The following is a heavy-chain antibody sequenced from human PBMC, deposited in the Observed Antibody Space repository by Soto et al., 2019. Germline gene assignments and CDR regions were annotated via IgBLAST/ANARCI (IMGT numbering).Heavy chain of an antibody. J-gene: IGHJ5*02. CDR3: AEGGASYKNWFDP. V-gene: IGHV1-69*06. CDR1: GGTFSSYA. CDR2: IIPIFGTA. Sequence: KVSCKASGGTFSSYAISWVRQAPGQGLEWMGGIIPIFGTANYAQKFQGRVTITADKSTSTAYMELSSLRSEDTAVYYCAEGGASYKNWFDPWGQGTLVTVSS. D-gene: IGHD1-26*01.